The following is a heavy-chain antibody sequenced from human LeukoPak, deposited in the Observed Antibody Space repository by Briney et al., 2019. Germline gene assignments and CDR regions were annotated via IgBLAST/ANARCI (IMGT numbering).Heavy chain of an antibody. V-gene: IGHV1-2*02. Sequence: GASVKVSCKASGNTFAGYYVHWVRQAPGQGLEWMGWINPNSGGTNYAQKFQGRVTMTRDTSISTAYMELSRLRSDDTAVYYCARDRDYSSTDAFDIWGQGTMVTVSS. J-gene: IGHJ3*02. D-gene: IGHD4-11*01. CDR3: ARDRDYSSTDAFDI. CDR2: INPNSGGT. CDR1: GNTFAGYY.